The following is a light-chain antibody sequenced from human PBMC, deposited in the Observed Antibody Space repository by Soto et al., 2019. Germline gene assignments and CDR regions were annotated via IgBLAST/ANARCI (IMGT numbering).Light chain of an antibody. CDR1: SDASTYA. Sequence: QLVLTQSPSASASLGASVRLTCTLSSDASTYAIAWHQQQPDKGPRYLMKLNSDGSHSRGDGIPDRFSGSSSGAERYLSISSLQSEDEADYYCQTWGAGIQGVFGGGTKLTVL. J-gene: IGLJ2*01. CDR2: LNSDGSH. CDR3: QTWGAGIQGV. V-gene: IGLV4-69*01.